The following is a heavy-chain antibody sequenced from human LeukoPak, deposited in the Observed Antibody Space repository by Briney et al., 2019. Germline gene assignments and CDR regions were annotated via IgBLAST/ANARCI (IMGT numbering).Heavy chain of an antibody. CDR1: AFTFSNYW. CDR2: IKQDGSEK. J-gene: IGHJ4*02. Sequence: GGSLRLSYAASAFTFSNYWMSWVRQAPGKGLEWVANIKQDGSEKYYVDSVKGRFTISRDNAKKSLYLQINSLRAEDTAVYYCARAKHYSDSSGYYALPYWGQGTLVTVSS. V-gene: IGHV3-7*01. CDR3: ARAKHYSDSSGYYALPY. D-gene: IGHD3-22*01.